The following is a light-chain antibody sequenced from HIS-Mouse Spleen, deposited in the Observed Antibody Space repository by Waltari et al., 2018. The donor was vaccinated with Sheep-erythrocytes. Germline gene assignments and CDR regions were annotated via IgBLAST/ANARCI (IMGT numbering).Light chain of an antibody. J-gene: IGLJ3*02. CDR1: SSDVWSYNL. CDR3: CSISTYSQTYAGSSTPWV. Sequence: QSALTQPASVSGSPGQSITISCTGTSSDVWSYNLVSWYQQHPGKAPKLMIYEGSKRPSGVSNRFSGSKSGNTASLTISGLQAEDEADYYCCSISTYSQTYAGSSTPWVFGGGTKLTVL. V-gene: IGLV2-23*01. CDR2: EGS.